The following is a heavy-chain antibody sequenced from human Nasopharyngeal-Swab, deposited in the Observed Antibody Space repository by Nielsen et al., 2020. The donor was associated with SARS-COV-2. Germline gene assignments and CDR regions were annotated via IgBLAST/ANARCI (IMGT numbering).Heavy chain of an antibody. V-gene: IGHV1-8*01. J-gene: IGHJ6*03. CDR2: MNPNSGNT. D-gene: IGHD6-13*01. CDR1: GYTFTSYD. CDR3: ARGSLSYAAAAGTLSIYYYYYYYMDV. Sequence: ASVKVSCKASGYTFTSYDINWVRRATGQGLEWMGWMNPNSGNTGYAQKFQGRVTMTRNTSISTAYMELSSLRSEDTAVYYCARGSLSYAAAAGTLSIYYYYYYYMDVWGKGTTVTVSS.